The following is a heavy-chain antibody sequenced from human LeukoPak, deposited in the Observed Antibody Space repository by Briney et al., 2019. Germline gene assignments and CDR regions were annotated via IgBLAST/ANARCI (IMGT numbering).Heavy chain of an antibody. J-gene: IGHJ4*02. CDR1: GYTFTGYY. CDR2: IKPDNGGT. Sequence: ASVKVSCKASGYTFTGYYMHWVRQAPGQGLEWMGWIKPDNGGTDYAQKFQGWVTMTRDTSISTAYMELSRLTSADTAVYYCARKMTGTLYFDYWGQGTLVTVSS. D-gene: IGHD3-9*01. V-gene: IGHV1-2*04. CDR3: ARKMTGTLYFDY.